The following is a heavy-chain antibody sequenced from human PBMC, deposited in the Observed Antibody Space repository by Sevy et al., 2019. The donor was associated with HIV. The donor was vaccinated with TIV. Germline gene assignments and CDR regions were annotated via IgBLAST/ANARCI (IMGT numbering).Heavy chain of an antibody. CDR3: ARHLPAVVPAAKSPLFYYMDV. V-gene: IGHV5-51*01. Sequence: GESLKISCEGSGYSCTSYWIAWVRQMPGEGLEWMGIVYPGDSGTRYSPSFQGQVTISGDKSISTAYLQWTSLKASDTAVYYCARHLPAVVPAAKSPLFYYMDVWGKGTTVTVSS. D-gene: IGHD2-2*01. CDR2: VYPGDSGT. J-gene: IGHJ6*03. CDR1: GYSCTSYW.